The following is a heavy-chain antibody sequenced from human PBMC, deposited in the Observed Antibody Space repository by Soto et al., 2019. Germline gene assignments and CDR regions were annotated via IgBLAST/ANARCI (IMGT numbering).Heavy chain of an antibody. CDR1: GFNPTTTP. CDR2: ISGTASRT. Sequence: EVQLLESGGALVLPGGSLRLSCTGSGFNPTTTPLSWVRQPPGKGLEWVTTISGTASRTYSVDSVKGRFFISRDNSKNTVTLQMNNLTVDDTAVYYCATSFRYFDHWGQGTRVTVSS. CDR3: ATSFRYFDH. J-gene: IGHJ4*02. D-gene: IGHD3-9*01. V-gene: IGHV3-23*01.